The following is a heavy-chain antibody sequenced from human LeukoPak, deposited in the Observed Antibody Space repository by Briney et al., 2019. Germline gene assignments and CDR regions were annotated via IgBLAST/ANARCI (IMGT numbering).Heavy chain of an antibody. J-gene: IGHJ6*03. CDR1: GGSISSAGYY. CDR3: VREGYCTGTSCSYYYYYYMDV. Sequence: SETLSLTCAVSGGSISSAGYYWGCIRQPPGKGLEWIGTIDYTGSTYYNPSLKSRVTISKDTAKNQFSLKLSSVTAADTAVYYCVREGYCTGTSCSYYYYYYMDVWGKGTTVTVSS. CDR2: IDYTGST. V-gene: IGHV4-39*07. D-gene: IGHD2-2*01.